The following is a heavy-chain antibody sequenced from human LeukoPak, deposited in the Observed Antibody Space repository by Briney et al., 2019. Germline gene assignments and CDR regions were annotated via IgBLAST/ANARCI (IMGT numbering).Heavy chain of an antibody. J-gene: IGHJ5*02. CDR2: IYYSGST. Sequence: SETLSLTCTVSGGSISSYYWSWIRQPPGKGLEWIGYIYYSGSTNYNPSLKSRVTISVDTSKNQFSLKLSSVTAADTAVYYCARAERQLVNWFDPWGQGTLVTVSS. D-gene: IGHD6-6*01. CDR3: ARAERQLVNWFDP. V-gene: IGHV4-59*01. CDR1: GGSISSYY.